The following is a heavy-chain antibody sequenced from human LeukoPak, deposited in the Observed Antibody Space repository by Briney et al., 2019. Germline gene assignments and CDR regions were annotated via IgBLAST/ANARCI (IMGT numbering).Heavy chain of an antibody. CDR1: GCRFTSYW. Sequence: GESLKISCKGSGCRFTSYWISWVRQMPGKGLEWMGRIDPSDSYTNYSPSFQGHVTISADKSISTAYLQWSSLKASDTAMYYCARRYCSSTSCYLDWFDPWGQGTLVTVSS. CDR2: IDPSDSYT. CDR3: ARRYCSSTSCYLDWFDP. V-gene: IGHV5-10-1*01. D-gene: IGHD2-2*01. J-gene: IGHJ5*02.